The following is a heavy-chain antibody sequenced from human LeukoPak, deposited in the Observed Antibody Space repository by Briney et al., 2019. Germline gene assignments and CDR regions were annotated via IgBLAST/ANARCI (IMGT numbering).Heavy chain of an antibody. J-gene: IGHJ4*02. D-gene: IGHD5-24*01. CDR3: ARSVDVDY. V-gene: IGHV3-48*01. Sequence: GGSLRLSCAASGFTFRNYVIHWVRQAPGKGLECVSCISSSSSTIYYTDSVKGRFTISRDKAKNSLYLQMNALRAEDTAVYYCARSVDVDYWGQGILVTVSP. CDR1: GFTFRNYV. CDR2: ISSSSSTI.